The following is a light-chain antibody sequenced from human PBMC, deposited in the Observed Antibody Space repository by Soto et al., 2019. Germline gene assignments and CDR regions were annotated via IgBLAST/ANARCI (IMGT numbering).Light chain of an antibody. CDR3: QQRSNWPST. CDR1: QSVSSY. J-gene: IGKJ5*01. Sequence: EIVLTQSPATLSLSPGERATLSCRASQSVSSYLAWYQQKPGQAPRLLIYDAYNRATGIPARFSGSGSGTDFTLTISSLEPEDVAVYYCQQRSNWPSTFGQGTRLEIK. V-gene: IGKV3-11*01. CDR2: DAY.